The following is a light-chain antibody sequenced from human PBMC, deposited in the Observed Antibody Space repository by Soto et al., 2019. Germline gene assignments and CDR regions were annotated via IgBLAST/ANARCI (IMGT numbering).Light chain of an antibody. CDR2: DVN. CDR3: SSYTITSTRL. V-gene: IGLV2-14*01. CDR1: SSDIGAFDL. J-gene: IGLJ1*01. Sequence: QSALTQPASVSGSPGQSITISCTGTSSDIGAFDLVSWYQQHPGKAPKVMIYDVNIRPSGVSSRFSGSKSGNTASLAISRLQAEDEADYYCSSYTITSTRLFGTGTKVTVL.